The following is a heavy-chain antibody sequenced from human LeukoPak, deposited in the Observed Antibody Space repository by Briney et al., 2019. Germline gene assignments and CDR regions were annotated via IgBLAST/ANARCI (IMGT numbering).Heavy chain of an antibody. D-gene: IGHD2-21*01. V-gene: IGHV1-8*03. CDR3: ARALIGRDAFDI. J-gene: IGHJ3*02. Sequence: SVKVSCKASGYTFTSYDINWVRQATGQGLEWMGWMNPNSGNTGYAQKFQGRVTITRNTSISTAYMELSSLRSDDTAVYYCARALIGRDAFDIWGQGTVVTVSS. CDR1: GYTFTSYD. CDR2: MNPNSGNT.